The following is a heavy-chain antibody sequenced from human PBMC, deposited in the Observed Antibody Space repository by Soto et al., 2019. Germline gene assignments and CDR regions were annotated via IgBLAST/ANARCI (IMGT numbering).Heavy chain of an antibody. D-gene: IGHD3-22*01. CDR2: ISGSGGST. J-gene: IGHJ5*02. CDR3: AKDRNYYDSSGYT. CDR1: GFTFSSYA. V-gene: IGHV3-23*01. Sequence: PGGSLRLSWAASGFTFSSYAMSGGRQAPGKGLEWVSAISGSGGSTYYADSVNGRFTISRDNSKNTLYLQMNSLRAEDTAVYYCAKDRNYYDSSGYTWGQGTLVTVSS.